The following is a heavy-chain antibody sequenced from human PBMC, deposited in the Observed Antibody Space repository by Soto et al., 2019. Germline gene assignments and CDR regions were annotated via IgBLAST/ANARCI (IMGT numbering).Heavy chain of an antibody. D-gene: IGHD3-3*01. Sequence: GASVKLSCKASGYTFTACYMHWVRQAPGQGLEWMGWINPNSGGTNYAQKFQGWVTMTRDTSISTAYMELSRLRSDDTAVYYCARDPRRVLRFLEWTYYYYGMDVWGQGTTVTVSS. V-gene: IGHV1-2*04. CDR3: ARDPRRVLRFLEWTYYYYGMDV. CDR2: INPNSGGT. CDR1: GYTFTACY. J-gene: IGHJ6*02.